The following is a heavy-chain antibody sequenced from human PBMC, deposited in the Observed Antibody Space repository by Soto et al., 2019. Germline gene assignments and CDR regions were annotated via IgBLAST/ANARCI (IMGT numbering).Heavy chain of an antibody. Sequence: ASVKVSCKASGGTFSSYAIRWVRQAPGQGLEWMGGIIPMFGTANYAQKFQGRITITADEPTSTAYMELSSLRSEDTAMYYCARGKSSGWAMINYWGQGTLVTVSS. J-gene: IGHJ4*02. D-gene: IGHD6-19*01. V-gene: IGHV1-69*13. CDR1: GGTFSSYA. CDR2: IIPMFGTA. CDR3: ARGKSSGWAMINY.